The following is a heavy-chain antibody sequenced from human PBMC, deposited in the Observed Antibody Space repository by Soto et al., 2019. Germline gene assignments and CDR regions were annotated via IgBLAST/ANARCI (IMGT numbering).Heavy chain of an antibody. Sequence: ASVKVSCKASGYTFTSYAMHWVRQAPGQRLEWMGWINAGNGNTKYSQKFQGRVTITRDTSASTAYMELSSLRSEDTAVYYCARVLYSSSSSPSAGYYYGMDVWGQGTTVTVSS. CDR2: INAGNGNT. CDR1: GYTFTSYA. D-gene: IGHD6-6*01. V-gene: IGHV1-3*01. CDR3: ARVLYSSSSSPSAGYYYGMDV. J-gene: IGHJ6*02.